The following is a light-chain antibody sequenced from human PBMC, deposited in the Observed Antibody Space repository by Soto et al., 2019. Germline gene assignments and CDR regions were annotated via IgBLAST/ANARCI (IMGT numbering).Light chain of an antibody. CDR3: QQYNNWPPVYT. Sequence: EIVMTQSPATLSVSPGERATLSCRASQSINGNLAWYQQEPGQAPRLLIYGASTRATGIPAKFSGSGSGTEFTLTISRLEPEDFAVYYCQQYNNWPPVYTFGQGTRLEI. CDR1: QSINGN. CDR2: GAS. J-gene: IGKJ5*01. V-gene: IGKV3-15*01.